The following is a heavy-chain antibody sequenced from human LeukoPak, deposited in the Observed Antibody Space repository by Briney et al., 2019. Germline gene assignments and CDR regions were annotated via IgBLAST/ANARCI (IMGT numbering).Heavy chain of an antibody. CDR2: ILYDGTNK. V-gene: IGHV3-30*02. CDR3: TKDLRYYYADNHSEMDKHDY. CDR1: GFTFSSFG. J-gene: IGHJ4*02. Sequence: PGGSLRLSCAASGFTFSSFGMHWVRQAPGQGLEWVAFILYDGTNKYYADSVKGRFTISRDNSKNTLSLQMNSLRDEDTALYYCTKDLRYYYADNHSEMDKHDYWGQGTLVTVSS. D-gene: IGHD4-23*01.